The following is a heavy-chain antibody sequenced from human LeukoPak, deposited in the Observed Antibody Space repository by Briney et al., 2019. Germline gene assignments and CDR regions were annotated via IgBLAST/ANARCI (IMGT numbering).Heavy chain of an antibody. J-gene: IGHJ1*01. CDR1: GASVSSDGFW. D-gene: IGHD3-10*01. Sequence: SETLSLTCAVSGASVSSDGFWWNWVRQPPGKGLGWIGQIGYSGTTNYKLSLKSRLTISTDASNNHFSLRLTSVTPADTAVYYCARIGGVFHHWGQGTLVTVSS. CDR2: IGYSGTT. V-gene: IGHV4-61*03. CDR3: ARIGGVFHH.